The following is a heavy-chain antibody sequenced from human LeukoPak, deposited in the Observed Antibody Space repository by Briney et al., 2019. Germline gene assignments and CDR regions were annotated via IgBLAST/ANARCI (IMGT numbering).Heavy chain of an antibody. J-gene: IGHJ4*02. CDR3: AKQLGYCSDGSCYFPY. CDR2: ISNNGGYT. V-gene: IGHV3-23*01. Sequence: GGSLRLSCAASGFTFSSSAMSWVRQAPGKGLEWVSAISNNGGYTYYADSVQGRFTIARDNSKSTLCLQMNSLRAEDTAVYYCAKQLGYCSDGSCYFPYWGQGTLVTVSS. CDR1: GFTFSSSA. D-gene: IGHD2-15*01.